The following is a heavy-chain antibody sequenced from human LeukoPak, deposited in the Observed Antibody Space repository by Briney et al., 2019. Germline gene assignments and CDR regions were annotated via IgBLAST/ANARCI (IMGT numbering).Heavy chain of an antibody. D-gene: IGHD3-22*01. J-gene: IGHJ4*02. CDR3: AKDHQYSGSGYDY. CDR2: ISGSGGST. V-gene: IGHV3-23*01. Sequence: PGGSLRLSCAASGFTFSSYTMSWVRQAPGKGLEWVSAISGSGGSTYYADSVKGRFTISRDNSKNTLYLQMNSLRAEDTAVYYCAKDHQYSGSGYDYWGQGTLVTVSS. CDR1: GFTFSSYT.